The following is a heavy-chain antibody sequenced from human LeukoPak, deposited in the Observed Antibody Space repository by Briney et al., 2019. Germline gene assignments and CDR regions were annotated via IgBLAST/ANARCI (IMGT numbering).Heavy chain of an antibody. J-gene: IGHJ5*02. V-gene: IGHV1-46*01. CDR3: ARSPLGPNKWFDP. Sequence: ASVKVSCKASGYTFTSYYMHWVRQAPGQGLEWMGIINPSGGSTSYAQKFQGRVTMTRDMSTSTVYMELSSLRSEDTAVYYCARSPLGPNKWFDPWGQGTLVNVSS. CDR2: INPSGGST. CDR1: GYTFTSYY.